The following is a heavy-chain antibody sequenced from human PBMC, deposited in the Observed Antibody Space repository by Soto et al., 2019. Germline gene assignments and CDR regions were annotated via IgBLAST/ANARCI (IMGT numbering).Heavy chain of an antibody. Sequence: GSLRLSCAASGFTFSSYAMHWVRQAPGRGLEWVAVISYDGSNKYYADSVKGRFTISRDNSKNTLYLQMNSLRAEDTAVYYCARETYCSGGSCYLAPDYWGQGTLVTVSS. CDR3: ARETYCSGGSCYLAPDY. V-gene: IGHV3-30-3*01. CDR2: ISYDGSNK. D-gene: IGHD2-15*01. CDR1: GFTFSSYA. J-gene: IGHJ4*02.